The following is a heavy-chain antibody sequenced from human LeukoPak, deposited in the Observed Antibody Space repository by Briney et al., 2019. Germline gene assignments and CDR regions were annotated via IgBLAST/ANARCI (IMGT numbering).Heavy chain of an antibody. CDR1: GFTFSSYG. V-gene: IGHV3-30*02. Sequence: GGSLRLSCAASGFTFSSYGMHWVRQAPGKGLEWVAYIQYDGSNEQYADSVKGRFTISRDNAKNSLYLQMNSLRAEDTAVYYCARDWRDSSGKFPNDAFDIWGQGTMVTVSS. CDR3: ARDWRDSSGKFPNDAFDI. CDR2: IQYDGSNE. D-gene: IGHD3-22*01. J-gene: IGHJ3*02.